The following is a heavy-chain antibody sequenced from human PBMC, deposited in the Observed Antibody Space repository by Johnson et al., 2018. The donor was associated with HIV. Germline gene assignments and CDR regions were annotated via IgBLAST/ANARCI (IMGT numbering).Heavy chain of an antibody. D-gene: IGHD6-13*01. J-gene: IGHJ3*02. CDR1: KFTFSSYP. V-gene: IGHV3-30*04. CDR2: ISYDGTNK. CDR3: ARGVKQQRSVVDAFGI. Sequence: QVQLVESGGGLVQPGRSLRLSCAASKFTFSSYPMHWVRQAPGKGLEWVALISYDGTNKYYADSAKGRLTISRDNSRNTLVLQMNSLRVEDTAAYYCARGVKQQRSVVDAFGIWGQGTMVTVSS.